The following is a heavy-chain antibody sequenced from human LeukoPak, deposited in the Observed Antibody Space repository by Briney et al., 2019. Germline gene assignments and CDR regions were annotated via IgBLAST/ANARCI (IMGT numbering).Heavy chain of an antibody. CDR2: MNPNSGNA. CDR3: ARRRNSYGGFDY. D-gene: IGHD5-18*01. V-gene: IGHV1-8*01. J-gene: IGHJ4*02. Sequence: GASVKVSCKASGYTFTSYDINWVRQATGQGLEWMGWMNPNSGNAGYAQKFQGRVTMTRNTSISTAYMELSSLRSEDTAVYYCARRRNSYGGFDYWGQGTLVTVSS. CDR1: GYTFTSYD.